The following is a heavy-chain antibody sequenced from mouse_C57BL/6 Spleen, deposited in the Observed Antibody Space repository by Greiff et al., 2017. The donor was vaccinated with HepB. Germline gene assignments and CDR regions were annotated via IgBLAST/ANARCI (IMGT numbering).Heavy chain of an antibody. CDR2: INPNNGGT. CDR3: ARRGLRPYYAMDY. V-gene: IGHV1-18*01. J-gene: IGHJ4*01. Sequence: VQLKQSGPELVKPGASVKIPCKASGYTFTDYNMDWVKQSHGKSLEWIGDINPNNGGTIYNQKFKGKATLTVDKSSSTAYMELRSLTSEDTAVYYCARRGLRPYYAMDYWGQGTSVTVSS. D-gene: IGHD2-4*01. CDR1: GYTFTDYN.